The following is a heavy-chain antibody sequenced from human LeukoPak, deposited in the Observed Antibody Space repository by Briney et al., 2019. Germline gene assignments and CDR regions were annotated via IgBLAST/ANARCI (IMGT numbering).Heavy chain of an antibody. CDR3: ARAGGGDYYGSGSFRPYYYYYYGMDV. D-gene: IGHD3-10*01. Sequence: PGGSLRLPCAASGFTFSSYAMSWVRQAPGKGLEWVANIKQDGSEKYYVDSVKGRFTIPRDNAKNSLYLQMNSLRAEDTAVYYCARAGGGDYYGSGSFRPYYYYYYGMDVWGQGTTVTVSS. V-gene: IGHV3-7*01. CDR1: GFTFSSYA. J-gene: IGHJ6*02. CDR2: IKQDGSEK.